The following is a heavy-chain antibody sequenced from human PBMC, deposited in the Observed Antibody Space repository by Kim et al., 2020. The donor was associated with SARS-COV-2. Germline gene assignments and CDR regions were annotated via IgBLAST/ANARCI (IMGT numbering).Heavy chain of an antibody. J-gene: IGHJ5*02. CDR2: IYPGDSDT. CDR1: GYSFTSYW. CDR3: ARHKSSSGWGRYNWFDP. V-gene: IGHV5-51*01. Sequence: GESLKISCKGSGYSFTSYWIGWVRQMPGKGLEWMGIIYPGDSDTRYSPSFQGQVTISADKSISTAYLQWSSLKASDTAIYYCARHKSSSGWGRYNWFDPWGQGTLVTVSS. D-gene: IGHD6-19*01.